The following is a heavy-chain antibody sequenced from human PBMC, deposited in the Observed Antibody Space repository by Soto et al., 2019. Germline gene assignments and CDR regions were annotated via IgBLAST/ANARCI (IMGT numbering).Heavy chain of an antibody. J-gene: IGHJ5*02. Sequence: QVQLVQSGAEVKKPGSSVRVSCKVSGGTFISHAINWLRQAPGQGLEWMGVIIPVTETPNNAEKFQGRVTMTADKATTTVYMELSSLTFDDTAVYFCARGNKGPGHYGPGSQGWYGPWGQGTLVTVSS. CDR1: GGTFISHA. D-gene: IGHD3-10*01. V-gene: IGHV1-69*06. CDR2: IIPVTETP. CDR3: ARGNKGPGHYGPGSQGWYGP.